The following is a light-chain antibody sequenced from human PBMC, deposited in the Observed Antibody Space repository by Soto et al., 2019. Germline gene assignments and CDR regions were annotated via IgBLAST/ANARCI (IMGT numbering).Light chain of an antibody. CDR2: QTS. V-gene: IGKV3D-20*02. J-gene: IGKJ1*01. Sequence: ENLLTQSPGTLSLSPGERATLSCRASQSVSSSYLAWYQQKPGQAPRLLIYQTSLRAAGIPARFSASGSGTDFTLTISDVQPEDFALYYCHQRQSWPRTFGQGTKVDIK. CDR3: HQRQSWPRT. CDR1: QSVSSSY.